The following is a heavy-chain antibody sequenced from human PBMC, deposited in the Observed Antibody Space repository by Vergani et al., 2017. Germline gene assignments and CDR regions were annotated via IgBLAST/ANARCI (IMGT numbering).Heavy chain of an antibody. Sequence: QVQLVQSGAEVKKPGASVKVSCKVSGYTLTELSMHWVRQAPGKGLEWMGGFDPEDGETIYAQKFQGRVTMTEVTSTDTAYMELSSLRSEDTAVYYCATSLRDSSGYYYPPRFDYWGQGTLVTVSS. CDR3: ATSLRDSSGYYYPPRFDY. CDR2: FDPEDGET. J-gene: IGHJ4*02. CDR1: GYTLTELS. V-gene: IGHV1-24*01. D-gene: IGHD3-22*01.